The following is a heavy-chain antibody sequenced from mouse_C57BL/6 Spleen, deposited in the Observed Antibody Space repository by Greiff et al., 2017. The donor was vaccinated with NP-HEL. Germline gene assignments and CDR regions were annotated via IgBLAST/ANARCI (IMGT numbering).Heavy chain of an antibody. V-gene: IGHV1-52*01. CDR2: IDPSDSET. CDR3: ARNGYYYGSFDY. D-gene: IGHD1-1*01. J-gene: IGHJ2*01. CDR1: GYTFTSYW. Sequence: QVQLQQSGAELVRPGSSVKLSCKASGYTFTSYWMHWVKQRPIQGLEWIGNIDPSDSETHYNQKFKDKATLTVDKSSSTAYMQLSSLTSEDSAVYYCARNGYYYGSFDYWGQGTTLTVSS.